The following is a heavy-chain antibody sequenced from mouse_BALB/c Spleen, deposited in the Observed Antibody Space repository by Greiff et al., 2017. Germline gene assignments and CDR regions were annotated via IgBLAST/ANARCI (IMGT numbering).Heavy chain of an antibody. J-gene: IGHJ2*01. Sequence: EVQLQQSGPGLVKPSQTVSLTCTVTGISITTGNYRWSWIRQFPGNKLEWIGYIYYSGTITYNPSLTSRTTITRDTSKNQFFLEMNSLTAEDTATYYCARYGYDYFDYWGQGTTLTVSS. CDR1: GISITTGNYR. D-gene: IGHD2-2*01. CDR3: ARYGYDYFDY. V-gene: IGHV3-5*02. CDR2: IYYSGTI.